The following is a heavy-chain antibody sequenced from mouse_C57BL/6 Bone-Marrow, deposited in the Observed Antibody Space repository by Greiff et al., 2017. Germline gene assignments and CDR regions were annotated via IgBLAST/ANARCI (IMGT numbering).Heavy chain of an antibody. V-gene: IGHV1-11*01. D-gene: IGHD2-13*01. Sequence: QVQLKESGAALASPGASVTLSCKASGYTFTDHIMNWVKKRPGQGLEWIGRIYPVSGETNYNQKFMGKATFSVDRSSSTVYLVLNSLTSEDPAVYYCGREGYYGDGAMDYWGQGTSVTVSS. CDR3: GREGYYGDGAMDY. CDR1: GYTFTDHI. CDR2: IYPVSGET. J-gene: IGHJ4*01.